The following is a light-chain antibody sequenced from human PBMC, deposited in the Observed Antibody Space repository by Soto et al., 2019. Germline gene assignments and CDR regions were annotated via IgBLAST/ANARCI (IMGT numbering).Light chain of an antibody. CDR1: SSSIGSNT. CDR3: ESWDDSLNGPL. Sequence: QSVLTQPPSASGTPGQRVTISCSGSSSSIGSNTVNWYQPLPGTAPKLLIYSDTQRPSGVPDRFSGSKSGSSASLAISGLQSEDEADYYCESWDDSLNGPLFGGGTKLTVL. V-gene: IGLV1-44*01. CDR2: SDT. J-gene: IGLJ2*01.